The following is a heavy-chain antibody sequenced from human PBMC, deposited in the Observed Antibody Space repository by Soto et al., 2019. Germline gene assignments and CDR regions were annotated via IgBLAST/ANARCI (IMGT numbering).Heavy chain of an antibody. CDR3: LIDRPITMIVVPHSFDI. CDR2: ISGSGGST. V-gene: IGHV3-23*01. D-gene: IGHD3-22*01. Sequence: EVQLLESGGGLVQPGGSLRLSCAASGFTSSSYAMSWVRQAPGKGLEWVSGISGSGGSTYYADSVKGRFTISRDNSKNTLYLQMNSLRADHRAVYHCLIDRPITMIVVPHSFDIWGQGTMVTVSS. J-gene: IGHJ3*02. CDR1: GFTSSSYA.